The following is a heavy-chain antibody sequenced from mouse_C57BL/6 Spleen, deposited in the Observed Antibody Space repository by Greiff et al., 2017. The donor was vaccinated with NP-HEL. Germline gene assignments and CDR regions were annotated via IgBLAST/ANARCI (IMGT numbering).Heavy chain of an antibody. J-gene: IGHJ3*01. V-gene: IGHV1-55*01. CDR2: IYPGSGST. CDR1: GYTFTSYW. Sequence: QVQLQQPGAELVKPGASVKMSCKASGYTFTSYWITWVKQRPGQGLEWIGDIYPGSGSTNYNEKFKSKATLTVDTSSSTAYMQLSSLTSEDSAVYYCARGRYDGYLWFAYWGQGTLVTVSA. D-gene: IGHD2-3*01. CDR3: ARGRYDGYLWFAY.